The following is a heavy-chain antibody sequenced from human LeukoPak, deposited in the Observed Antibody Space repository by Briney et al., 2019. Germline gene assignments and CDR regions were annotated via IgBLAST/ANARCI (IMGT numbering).Heavy chain of an antibody. J-gene: IGHJ5*02. CDR3: ARALRYFDWLSTSPEYNWFDP. CDR2: ISSSSSTI. V-gene: IGHV3-48*01. D-gene: IGHD3-9*01. CDR1: GFTFSSYS. Sequence: PGGSLRLSCAASGFTFSSYSMNWVRQAPGKGLEWVSYISSSSSTIYYADSVKGRFTISRDNAKISLYLQMNSLRAEDTAVYYCARALRYFDWLSTSPEYNWFDPWGQGTLVTVSS.